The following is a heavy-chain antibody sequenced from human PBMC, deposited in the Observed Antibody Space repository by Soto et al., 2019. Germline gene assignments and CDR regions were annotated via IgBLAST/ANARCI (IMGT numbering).Heavy chain of an antibody. D-gene: IGHD2-21*01. J-gene: IGHJ3*02. Sequence: QVQLVQSGAEVKKPGASVKVSCKASGYTFTSYGISWVRQAPGQGLEWMGWISAYNGNTNYAQKLQGRVTMTTDTSTSTAYMELRSLRSDDTAVYSCARDCRIVADSRNEIDAFDIWGQGTMVTVSS. CDR2: ISAYNGNT. CDR3: ARDCRIVADSRNEIDAFDI. V-gene: IGHV1-18*04. CDR1: GYTFTSYG.